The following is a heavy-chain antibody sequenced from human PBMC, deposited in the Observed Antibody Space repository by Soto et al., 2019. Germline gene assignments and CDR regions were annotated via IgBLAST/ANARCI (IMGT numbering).Heavy chain of an antibody. V-gene: IGHV4-59*01. J-gene: IGHJ2*01. Sequence: QVQLQESGPGLVKPSETLSLTCTVSGGSISSYYWSWIRQPPGKGLEWIGYIYYSGGTNYNPTLKSLVTISVDTSKNQFSLKLSSVTAADTAVYYCARVLLGSYWYFDLWGRGTLVTVSS. CDR2: IYYSGGT. CDR3: ARVLLGSYWYFDL. D-gene: IGHD3-10*01. CDR1: GGSISSYY.